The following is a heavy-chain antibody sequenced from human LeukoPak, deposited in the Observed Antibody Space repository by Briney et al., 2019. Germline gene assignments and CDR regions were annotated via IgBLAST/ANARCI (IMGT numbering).Heavy chain of an antibody. D-gene: IGHD6-6*01. CDR1: GYTFTSYY. V-gene: IGHV1-2*02. Sequence: ASVKVSCKASGYTFTSYYMHWVRQAPGQGLEWLGWINPDSGGTDSPQKFQGRVTMTRDASISTAYMELSNLRSDDTAVYCCARVRDFSRSPFDWFDPWGQGTLVTVSS. J-gene: IGHJ5*02. CDR3: ARVRDFSRSPFDWFDP. CDR2: INPDSGGT.